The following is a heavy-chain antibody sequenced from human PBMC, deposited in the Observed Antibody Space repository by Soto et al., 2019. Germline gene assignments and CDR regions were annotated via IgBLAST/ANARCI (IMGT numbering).Heavy chain of an antibody. CDR1: EFTFDKYY. J-gene: IGHJ6*02. V-gene: IGHV3-7*01. CDR2: IKPDGSEQ. CDR3: ARDLYGMDV. Sequence: GGSLRLSCAASEFTFDKYYMTWVRQAPGKGPEWVANIKPDGSEQYYADSVKGRFTISRDNAKNSLYLQMNSLRAEDTAVYYCARDLYGMDVWGQGTTVTVSS.